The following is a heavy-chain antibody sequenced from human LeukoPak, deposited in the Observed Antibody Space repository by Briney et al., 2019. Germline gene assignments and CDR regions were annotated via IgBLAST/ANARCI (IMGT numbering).Heavy chain of an antibody. CDR2: ISSSGSTM. CDR1: GFTFSSYE. J-gene: IGHJ4*02. D-gene: IGHD3-3*01. V-gene: IGHV3-48*03. CDR3: ASRLSFWSGQSRGSLYY. Sequence: GGSLRLSCAASGFTFSSYEMNWVRQAPGKGLEWVSYISSSGSTMYYADSVKGRFTISRDNAKNSLYLQMNSLRAEDTAVYYCASRLSFWSGQSRGSLYYWGQGTLVTVSS.